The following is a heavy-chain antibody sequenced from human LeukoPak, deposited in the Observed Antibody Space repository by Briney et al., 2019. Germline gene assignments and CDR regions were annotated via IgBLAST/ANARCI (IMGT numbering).Heavy chain of an antibody. Sequence: GRSLRLSCAASGFTFSAFSMNWVRQAPGKGLEWVSSISSSSSYIYYADSVKGRFTISRDNAKNSLYLQMNSLRAEDTAVYYCAREIWSGYYFRPGYYCGMDVWGQGTTVTVSS. CDR2: ISSSSSYI. CDR3: AREIWSGYYFRPGYYCGMDV. D-gene: IGHD3-3*01. J-gene: IGHJ6*02. CDR1: GFTFSAFS. V-gene: IGHV3-21*01.